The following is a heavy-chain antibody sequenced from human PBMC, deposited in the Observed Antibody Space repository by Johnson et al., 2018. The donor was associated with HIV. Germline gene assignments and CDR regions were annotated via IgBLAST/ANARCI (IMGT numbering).Heavy chain of an antibody. Sequence: QVQLVESGGGVVQPGGSLRLSCAASGFTFSNYGMHWVRQAPGKGLEWVAVISYDGSNKYYADSVKGRFTISRDNSNNTLFLQMNSLRAEDTALYYCARDFRVWGQGTMVIVSS. CDR3: ARDFRV. J-gene: IGHJ3*01. CDR1: GFTFSNYG. CDR2: ISYDGSNK. V-gene: IGHV3-33*05.